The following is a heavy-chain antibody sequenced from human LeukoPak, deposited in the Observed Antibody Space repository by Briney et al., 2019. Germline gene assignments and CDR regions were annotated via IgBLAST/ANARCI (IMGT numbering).Heavy chain of an antibody. V-gene: IGHV4-30-4*08. CDR1: GGSISSGDYY. CDR3: ARDKCVASRAGGYVI. Sequence: PSETLSLTCTVSGGSISSGDYYWSWIRQPPGKGLEWIGYIYYSGSTYYNPSLKSRVTISVDTSKNQFSLKLSSVTAADTAVYYCARDKCVASRAGGYVIWGQGTLVTVSS. CDR2: IYYSGST. D-gene: IGHD5-12*01. J-gene: IGHJ4*02.